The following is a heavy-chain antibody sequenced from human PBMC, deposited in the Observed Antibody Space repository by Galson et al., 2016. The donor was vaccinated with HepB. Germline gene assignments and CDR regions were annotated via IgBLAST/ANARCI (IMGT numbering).Heavy chain of an antibody. CDR2: ITNIGGNT. J-gene: IGHJ4*02. CDR1: GFTFGNYV. CDR3: AKPFLSSGLYYFDY. Sequence: SLRLSCAASGFTFGNYVMSWVRQAPGKGLEWVSSITNIGGNTYYADSVKGRFTISRDNSKNTLYLQMNSLRDDDTAVYYCAKPFLSSGLYYFDYWGRGTLVTVAS. D-gene: IGHD6-19*01. V-gene: IGHV3-23*01.